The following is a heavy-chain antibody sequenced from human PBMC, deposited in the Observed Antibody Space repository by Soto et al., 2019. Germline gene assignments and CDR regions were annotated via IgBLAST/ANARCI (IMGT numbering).Heavy chain of an antibody. CDR1: GYTFTSYY. Sequence: ASVKVSFKASGYTFTSYYMHWVRQAPGQGLEWMGIINPSGGSTSYAQKFQGRVTMTRDTSTSTVYMELSSLRSEDTAVYYCARSDDYYDSSGYPDYWGQGTLVTVSS. D-gene: IGHD3-22*01. J-gene: IGHJ4*02. CDR3: ARSDDYYDSSGYPDY. V-gene: IGHV1-46*01. CDR2: INPSGGST.